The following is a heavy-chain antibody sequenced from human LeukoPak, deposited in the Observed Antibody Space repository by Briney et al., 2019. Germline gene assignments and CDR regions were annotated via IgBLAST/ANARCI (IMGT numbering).Heavy chain of an antibody. CDR2: IYMSGST. V-gene: IGHV4-61*02. CDR1: GGSIRSGTDY. Sequence: SETLSLTCTVSGGSIRSGTDYWSWIRQPAGKGLEWIGRIYMSGSTDYNPSFKSRVTMSVDTSKNQVSLKLRSVTAADTAVYYCARSSALYSMPYSSWFDPWGQGTLVTVSS. J-gene: IGHJ5*02. D-gene: IGHD6-13*01. CDR3: ARSSALYSMPYSSWFDP.